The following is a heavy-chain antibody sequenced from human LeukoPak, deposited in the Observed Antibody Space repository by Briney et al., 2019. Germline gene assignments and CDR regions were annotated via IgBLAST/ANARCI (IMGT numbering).Heavy chain of an antibody. CDR1: GYTFTNYG. D-gene: IGHD4-17*01. V-gene: IGHV1-18*04. Sequence: ASVKVSCKASGYTFTNYGITWVRQAPGQGLEWRGWISTNSGNTNYVQKFQGRVTMTTDTSTSTAYMELTSLRSDDTAVYYCARVELYGDSKYFQHWGQGTLVTVSS. CDR2: ISTNSGNT. J-gene: IGHJ1*01. CDR3: ARVELYGDSKYFQH.